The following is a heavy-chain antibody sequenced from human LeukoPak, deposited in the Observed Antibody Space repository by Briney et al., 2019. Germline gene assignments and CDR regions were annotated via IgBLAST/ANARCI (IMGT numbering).Heavy chain of an antibody. CDR1: GFTFSSYW. J-gene: IGHJ4*02. CDR2: INSDGSST. D-gene: IGHD5-18*01. V-gene: IGHV3-74*01. CDR3: AKTSAWIQLWLLDY. Sequence: GGSLRLSCAASGFTFSSYWMHWVRQAPGKGLVWVSRINSDGSSTSYADSVKGRFTISRDNAKNTLYLQMNSLRAEDTAVYYCAKTSAWIQLWLLDYWGQGTLVTVSS.